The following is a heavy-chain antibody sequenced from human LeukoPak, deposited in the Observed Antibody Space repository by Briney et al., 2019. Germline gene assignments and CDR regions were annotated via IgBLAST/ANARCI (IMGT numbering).Heavy chain of an antibody. CDR2: IWYDGSNK. CDR3: ARGRITYYYYGMDV. J-gene: IGHJ6*02. V-gene: IGHV3-30-3*01. D-gene: IGHD3-3*01. Sequence: GGSLRLSCAASGFTFRSYNMHWVRQAPGKGLEWVAVIWYDGSNKYYADSVKGRFTISRDNSKNTLYLQMNSLRAEDTAVYYCARGRITYYYYGMDVWGQGTTVTVSS. CDR1: GFTFRSYN.